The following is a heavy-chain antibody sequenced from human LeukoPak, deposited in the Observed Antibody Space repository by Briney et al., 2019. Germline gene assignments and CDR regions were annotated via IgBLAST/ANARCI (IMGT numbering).Heavy chain of an antibody. CDR3: ARGSRELYYFDY. Sequence: SETLSLTFTVSGDFISRYYGSWLRQPPGKGLEWIGYIYYSGSTKYNPSLKSRVTISVDASKTQFSLKLNSVTAADTAVYYCARGSRELYYFDYWGQGTLVTVSS. V-gene: IGHV4-59*01. CDR1: GDFISRYY. D-gene: IGHD1-7*01. CDR2: IYYSGST. J-gene: IGHJ4*02.